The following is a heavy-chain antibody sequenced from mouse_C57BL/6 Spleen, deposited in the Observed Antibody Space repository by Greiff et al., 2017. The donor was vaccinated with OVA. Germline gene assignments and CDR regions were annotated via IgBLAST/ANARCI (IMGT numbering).Heavy chain of an antibody. CDR3: TRDKRKGYFDV. Sequence: EVKVEESGEGLVKPGGSLKLSCAASGFTFSSYAMSWVRQTPEKRLEWVAYISSGGDYIYYADTVKGRFTISRDNARNTLYLQMSSLKSEDTAMYYCTRDKRKGYFDVWGTGTTVTVSS. J-gene: IGHJ1*03. CDR2: ISSGGDYI. CDR1: GFTFSSYA. V-gene: IGHV5-9-1*02.